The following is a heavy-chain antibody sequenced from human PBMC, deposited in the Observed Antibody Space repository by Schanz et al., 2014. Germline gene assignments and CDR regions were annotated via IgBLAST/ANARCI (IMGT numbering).Heavy chain of an antibody. CDR2: IDYRGNP. V-gene: IGHV4-31*03. CDR1: GGSISSGGYF. J-gene: IGHJ5*02. Sequence: QVQLQESGPGLVKPSQTLSLTCSVSGGSISSGGYFWTWIRQHPGKGLEWIGPIDYRGNPYYNESRKSRLTISLHASENQFSLQLTSVTAADTAVYYCARVRPGFAIDPWGQGTLVTVSS. D-gene: IGHD6-25*01. CDR3: ARVRPGFAIDP.